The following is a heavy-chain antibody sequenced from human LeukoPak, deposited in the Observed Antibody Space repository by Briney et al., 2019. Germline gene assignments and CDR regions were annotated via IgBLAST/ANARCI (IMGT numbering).Heavy chain of an antibody. Sequence: GGSLRLSCAASGFTVSGNYMSWVRQAPGKGLEWVAFIRYDGSNKYYADSVKGRFTISRDNSKNTLYLQMNSLRAEDTAVYYCAKSLYCTNGVCWVFDYWGQGTLVTVSS. J-gene: IGHJ4*02. V-gene: IGHV3-30*02. CDR3: AKSLYCTNGVCWVFDY. CDR2: IRYDGSNK. D-gene: IGHD2-8*01. CDR1: GFTVSGNY.